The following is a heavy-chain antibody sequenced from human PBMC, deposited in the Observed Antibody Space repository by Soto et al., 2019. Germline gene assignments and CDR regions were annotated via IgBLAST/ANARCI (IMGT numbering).Heavy chain of an antibody. CDR3: ARDVYYYDSSGSRTFDY. D-gene: IGHD3-22*01. Sequence: GGSLRLSCAASGFTFSSYWMHWVRQAPGKGLVWVSRINSDGSSTSYADSVKGRFTISRDNAKNTLYLQMNSLRAEDTAVYYCARDVYYYDSSGSRTFDYWGQGTLVTVSS. CDR1: GFTFSSYW. J-gene: IGHJ4*02. CDR2: INSDGSST. V-gene: IGHV3-74*01.